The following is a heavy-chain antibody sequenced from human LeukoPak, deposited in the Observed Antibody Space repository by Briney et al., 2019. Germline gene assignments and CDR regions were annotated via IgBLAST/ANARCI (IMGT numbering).Heavy chain of an antibody. CDR2: ISGSGGST. D-gene: IGHD3-16*01. CDR3: AKGMYHIWGWFDP. V-gene: IGHV3-23*01. Sequence: GGSLRLSCAASGFTFSSHAMSWVRQAPGKGLEWVSAISGSGGSTYYADSVKGRFTISRDNSENTLYLQMNSLRAEDTAVYYCAKGMYHIWGWFDPWGQGTLVTVSS. CDR1: GFTFSSHA. J-gene: IGHJ5*02.